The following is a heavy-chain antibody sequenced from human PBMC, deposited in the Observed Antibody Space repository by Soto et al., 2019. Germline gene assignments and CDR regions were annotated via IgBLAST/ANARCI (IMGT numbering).Heavy chain of an antibody. CDR2: INVYNGNT. CDR1: GYTFTIYG. CDR3: ARGVGSGSYYNQYNWFDP. D-gene: IGHD3-10*01. Sequence: ASVKVSCKTFGYTFTIYGISWVRQAPGQGLEWMGWINVYNGNTKYAQKVQGRVTMTTDTSTSTAYMELRSLRSDDTAVYYCARGVGSGSYYNQYNWFDPWGQGTLVTVSS. V-gene: IGHV1-18*01. J-gene: IGHJ5*02.